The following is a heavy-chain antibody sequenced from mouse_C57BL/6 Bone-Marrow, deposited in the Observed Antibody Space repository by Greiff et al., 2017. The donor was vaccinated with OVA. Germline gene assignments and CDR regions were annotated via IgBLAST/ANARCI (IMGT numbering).Heavy chain of an antibody. J-gene: IGHJ3*01. Sequence: QVQLKESGAELARPGASVKLSCKASGYTFTSYGISWVKQRTGQGLEWIGEIYPRSGNTYYNEKFKGKATLTADKSSSTAYMELRSLTSEDSAVYFCALRRGIAYWGQGTLVTVSA. CDR3: ALRRGIAY. D-gene: IGHD2-12*01. V-gene: IGHV1-81*01. CDR1: GYTFTSYG. CDR2: IYPRSGNT.